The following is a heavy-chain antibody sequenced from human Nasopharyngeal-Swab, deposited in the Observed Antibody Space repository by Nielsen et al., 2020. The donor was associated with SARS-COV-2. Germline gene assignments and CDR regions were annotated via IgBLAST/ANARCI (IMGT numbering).Heavy chain of an antibody. V-gene: IGHV3-21*01. CDR2: ISSSSSYI. J-gene: IGHJ6*03. D-gene: IGHD1-26*01. CDR1: GFTFSSYS. Sequence: GESLKISCAASGFTFSSYSMNWVRQAPGKGLEWVSSISSSSSYIYYADSVKGRFTISKDSAKNSLYLQMNSLRADDTAVYFCARIAGRGSIYYYYMDVWGTGTTVTVSS. CDR3: ARIAGRGSIYYYYMDV.